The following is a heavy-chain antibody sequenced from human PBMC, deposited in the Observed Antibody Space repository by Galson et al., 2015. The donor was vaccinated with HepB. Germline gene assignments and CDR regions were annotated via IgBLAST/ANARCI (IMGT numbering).Heavy chain of an antibody. CDR2: IYHSGST. V-gene: IGHV4-38-2*01. J-gene: IGHJ3*02. CDR1: GYSISSGYY. CDR3: ARVGLLETEAPSVPATAGTGAAFDI. D-gene: IGHD2-2*01. Sequence: ETLSLTCAVSGYSISSGYYWGWIRQPPGKGLEWIGSIYHSGSTYYNPSLKSRVTISVDTSKNQFSLKLSSVTAADTAVYYCARVGLLETEAPSVPATAGTGAAFDIWGQGTMVTVSS.